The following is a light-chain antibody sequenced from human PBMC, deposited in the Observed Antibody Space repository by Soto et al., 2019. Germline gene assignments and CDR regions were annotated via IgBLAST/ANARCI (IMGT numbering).Light chain of an antibody. V-gene: IGKV3-15*01. CDR2: DTS. J-gene: IGKJ4*01. CDR1: QSVSSN. Sequence: DIVMTQSPATLSLAPGERATLSCRASQSVSSNLAWYQQKPGQAPRLLIYDTSTRATGVPTRFSGSRSGAEFTLTINSLQSEDFAVYYCQPYNNWPLTFGGGTKVDIK. CDR3: QPYNNWPLT.